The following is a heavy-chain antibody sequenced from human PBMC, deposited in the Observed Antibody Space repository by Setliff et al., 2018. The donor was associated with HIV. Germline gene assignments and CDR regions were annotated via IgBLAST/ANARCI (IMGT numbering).Heavy chain of an antibody. CDR2: INCNSGGT. J-gene: IGHJ4*02. CDR1: GYTFTGSF. CDR3: ARTLYSSFSSFDY. Sequence: ASVKVSCKSSGYTFTGSFMHWVRQAPGQGLEWMGWINCNSGGTYYAQNFQGRVTMTRDTSINTAYMELSRPRSDDTAVYYCARTLYSSFSSFDYWGQGTLVTVSS. V-gene: IGHV1-2*02. D-gene: IGHD6-19*01.